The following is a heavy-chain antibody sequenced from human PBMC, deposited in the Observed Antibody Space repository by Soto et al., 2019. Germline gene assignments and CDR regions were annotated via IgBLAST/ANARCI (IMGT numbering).Heavy chain of an antibody. Sequence: GASVKVSCKTSGFTFSKSSVQWMRQARGQRLEWIGWVVVGSGNTNYAQKFQERVTITRDMSTSTAYMELSSLRSEDTAVYYCARLGAYYQSLDPWGPGTLVTVSS. V-gene: IGHV1-58*01. CDR3: ARLGAYYQSLDP. D-gene: IGHD2-21*01. CDR2: VVVGSGNT. J-gene: IGHJ5*02. CDR1: GFTFSKSS.